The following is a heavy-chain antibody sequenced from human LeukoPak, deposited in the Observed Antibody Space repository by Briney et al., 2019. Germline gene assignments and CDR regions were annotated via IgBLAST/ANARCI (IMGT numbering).Heavy chain of an antibody. CDR1: GFIFSDYY. J-gene: IGHJ4*02. V-gene: IGHV3-11*04. D-gene: IGHD6-19*01. CDR2: ISNSGSII. Sequence: PGGSLRLSCAASGFIFSDYYMSWIRQAPGKGLEWVSCISNSGSIIHYADSLKGRFTISRDNAKNSVYLQMNSLRAEDTAVYYCAREHLGVAAADYWGQGTLVTVSS. CDR3: AREHLGVAAADY.